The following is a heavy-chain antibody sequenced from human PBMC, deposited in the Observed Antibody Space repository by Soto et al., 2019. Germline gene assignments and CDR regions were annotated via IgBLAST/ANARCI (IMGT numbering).Heavy chain of an antibody. CDR1: GFTFSSYW. Sequence: EVQLVESGGGLVQPGGSLRLSCAASGFTFSSYWMSWVRQAPGKGLEWVANIKQDGSEKYYVDSVKGRFTISRDNAKNSLYLQMNSLRAEDTAVYYCARDAIKGYCSSTSCYRPLPTYYYYGMDVWGQGTTVTVSS. CDR2: IKQDGSEK. D-gene: IGHD2-2*02. CDR3: ARDAIKGYCSSTSCYRPLPTYYYYGMDV. V-gene: IGHV3-7*03. J-gene: IGHJ6*02.